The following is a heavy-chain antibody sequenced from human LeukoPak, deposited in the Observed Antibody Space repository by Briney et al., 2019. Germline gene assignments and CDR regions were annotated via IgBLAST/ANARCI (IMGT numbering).Heavy chain of an antibody. CDR2: IGTAGDT. CDR1: GFTFSSYD. V-gene: IGHV3-13*01. D-gene: IGHD2-15*01. CDR3: ERGYCSGGSCYSRGALDAFDI. Sequence: GGSLRLSCAASGFTFSSYDMHWVRQATGKGLEWVSAIGTAGDTSYPASVKGRFTISRENAKNSLYLQMNSLRAGDTAVYYCERGYCSGGSCYSRGALDAFDIWGQGTMVTVSS. J-gene: IGHJ3*02.